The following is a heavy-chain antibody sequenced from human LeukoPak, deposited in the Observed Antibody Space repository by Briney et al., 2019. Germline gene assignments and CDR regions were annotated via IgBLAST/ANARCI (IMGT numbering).Heavy chain of an antibody. CDR2: ISYDGSNK. D-gene: IGHD3-22*01. V-gene: IGHV3-30*18. Sequence: GGSLRLSCAASGFTFSSYGMHWVRQAPGKGLEWVAVISYDGSNKYYAGSVKGRFTISRDNSKNTLYLQMNSLRAEDTAVYYCAKQYDSSGYYYISPGYWGQGTLVTVSS. J-gene: IGHJ4*02. CDR1: GFTFSSYG. CDR3: AKQYDSSGYYYISPGY.